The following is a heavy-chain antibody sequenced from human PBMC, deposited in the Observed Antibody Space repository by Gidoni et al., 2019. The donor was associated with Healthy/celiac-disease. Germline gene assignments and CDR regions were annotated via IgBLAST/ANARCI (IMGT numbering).Heavy chain of an antibody. CDR3: AKEGSYSSGWYGYYFDY. V-gene: IGHV3-30*18. J-gene: IGHJ4*02. CDR1: GFTFSSYG. Sequence: QVQLVESGGGVVQPGRSLRLSCAASGFTFSSYGMHWVRQAPGKGLEWVAVISYDGSNKYYADSVKGRFTISRDKSKNTLYLQMNSLRAEDTAVYYCAKEGSYSSGWYGYYFDYWGQGTLVTVSS. CDR2: ISYDGSNK. D-gene: IGHD6-19*01.